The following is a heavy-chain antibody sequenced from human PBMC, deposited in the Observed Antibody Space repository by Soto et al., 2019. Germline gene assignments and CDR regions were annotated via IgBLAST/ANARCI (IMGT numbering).Heavy chain of an antibody. CDR2: IYYSGTT. CDR1: GGSISSSSHY. V-gene: IGHV4-39*01. J-gene: IGHJ4*02. CDR3: ARHPSGSAFHY. D-gene: IGHD1-26*01. Sequence: SETLSLTCTVSGGSISSSSHYWGWIRQPPGKGLEWIGSIYYSGTTYYNPSLESRVTLSVDASKNQFSLKLSSVTAADTAVYFRARHPSGSAFHYWGRGALVTVSS.